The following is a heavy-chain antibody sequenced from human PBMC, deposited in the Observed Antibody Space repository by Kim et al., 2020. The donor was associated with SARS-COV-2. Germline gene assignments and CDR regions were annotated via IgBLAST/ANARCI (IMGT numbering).Heavy chain of an antibody. J-gene: IGHJ4*02. CDR2: ISYAGTM. CDR1: GVSISGDY. CDR3: ARHSSGSGAFYNVGY. Sequence: SETLSLTCNVSGVSISGDYWSWIRQTPEKGLQWIASISYAGTMSYNPSLKSRVTISVDTSKNQVSLKLSSVTAADTAMYYCARHSSGSGAFYNVGYWGQG. V-gene: IGHV4-59*08. D-gene: IGHD3-10*01.